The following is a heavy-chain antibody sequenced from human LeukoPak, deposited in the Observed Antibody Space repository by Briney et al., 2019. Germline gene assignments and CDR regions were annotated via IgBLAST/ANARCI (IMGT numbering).Heavy chain of an antibody. D-gene: IGHD6-19*01. Sequence: SETLSLTCAVYGGSFSGYYWSWIRQPPGKGLEWLGEINHSGSTNYNPSLKSRVTISVDTPKNQFSVKLSSVTAADTAVYYCARSIRGYSSGWYYFDYWGQGTLITVSS. CDR2: INHSGST. J-gene: IGHJ4*02. CDR1: GGSFSGYY. V-gene: IGHV4-34*01. CDR3: ARSIRGYSSGWYYFDY.